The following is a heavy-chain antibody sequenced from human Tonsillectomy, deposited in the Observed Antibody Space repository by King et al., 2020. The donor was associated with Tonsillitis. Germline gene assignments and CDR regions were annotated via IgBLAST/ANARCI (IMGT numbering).Heavy chain of an antibody. Sequence: VQLVQSGAEVKKPGSSVKVSCNASGGTFSSYAISWVRQAPGQGLEWMGRIIPILGIANYAQKFQGRVTITADKSTSTAYMELSSLRSEDTAVYYCARVGAAAGTSYWGQGTLVTVSS. V-gene: IGHV1-69*04. CDR1: GGTFSSYA. D-gene: IGHD6-13*01. J-gene: IGHJ4*02. CDR2: IIPILGIA. CDR3: ARVGAAAGTSY.